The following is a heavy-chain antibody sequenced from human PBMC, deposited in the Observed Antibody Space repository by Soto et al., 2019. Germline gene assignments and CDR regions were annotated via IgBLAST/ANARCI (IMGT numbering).Heavy chain of an antibody. CDR3: ARRRGSSGYDLDF. CDR1: GCSFSEFY. V-gene: IGHV3-11*01. J-gene: IGHJ4*02. CDR2: ISVSGDTK. Sequence: GSLRLSCAASGCSFSEFYMSWIRQAPGKGLEWVSYISVSGDTKHYADSVKGRFTISRDNAKNSLYLDINSLRAEDTAVYYCARRRGSSGYDLDFWGQGTLVTVSS. D-gene: IGHD5-12*01.